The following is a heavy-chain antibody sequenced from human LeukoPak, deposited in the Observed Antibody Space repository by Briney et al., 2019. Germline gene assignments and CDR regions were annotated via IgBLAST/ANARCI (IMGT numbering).Heavy chain of an antibody. Sequence: SETLSLTCTVSGGSISSYYWSWIRQPPGKGLEWIGYIYYSGSTNYNPSLKSRVTISVDTSKNQFSLKLSSVTAADTAVYYCARRSSELDASDIWGQGTMVTVSS. CDR1: GGSISSYY. V-gene: IGHV4-59*08. CDR2: IYYSGST. D-gene: IGHD1-26*01. CDR3: ARRSSELDASDI. J-gene: IGHJ3*02.